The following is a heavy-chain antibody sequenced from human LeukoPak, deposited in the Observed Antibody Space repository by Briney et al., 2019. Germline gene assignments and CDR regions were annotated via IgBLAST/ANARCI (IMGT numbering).Heavy chain of an antibody. CDR3: ARAGYSFLTTFNI. J-gene: IGHJ3*02. D-gene: IGHD5-24*01. V-gene: IGHV5-51*01. Sequence: GESLKISCKGSGYSFTSYWIDWVRQMPGKGLEWMGIIYPGDSDTRYGPSFQGQVTISADKSISTAYLQWSSLKASDTAMYYCARAGYSFLTTFNIWGQGTMLTVSS. CDR2: IYPGDSDT. CDR1: GYSFTSYW.